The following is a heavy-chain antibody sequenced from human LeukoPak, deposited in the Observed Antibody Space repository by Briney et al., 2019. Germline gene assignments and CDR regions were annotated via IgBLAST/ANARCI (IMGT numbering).Heavy chain of an antibody. CDR1: GYTFTSYG. CDR2: ISAYNGNT. J-gene: IGHJ6*02. D-gene: IGHD3-10*01. CDR3: ARAEGSGKGIYGMDV. Sequence: EASVKVSCKASGYTFTSYGISWVRQAPGQGLEWMGWISAYNGNTNYVQKLQGRVTMTTDTSTSTAYMELRSLRSDDTAVYYCARAEGSGKGIYGMDVWGQGTTVTVSS. V-gene: IGHV1-18*01.